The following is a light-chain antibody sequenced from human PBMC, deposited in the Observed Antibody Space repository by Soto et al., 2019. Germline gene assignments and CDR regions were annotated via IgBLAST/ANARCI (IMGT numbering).Light chain of an antibody. J-gene: IGLJ3*02. CDR3: SSYTSSSTWV. CDR1: SSDVGRYNY. V-gene: IGLV2-14*01. CDR2: EVT. Sequence: QSALTQPASVSGSPGQSITISCTGTSSDVGRYNYVSWYQQHPGNAPKLMIFEVTDRPSGVSNRFSGSKSGNTASLTISGLQAEDEADYYCSSYTSSSTWVFGGGTQLTVL.